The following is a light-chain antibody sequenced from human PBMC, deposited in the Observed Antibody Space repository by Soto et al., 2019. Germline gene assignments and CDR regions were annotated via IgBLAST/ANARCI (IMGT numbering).Light chain of an antibody. J-gene: IGLJ2*01. CDR3: SSYAPTTKL. Sequence: QSALTQPPSASGSPGQSVTISCTGTSGDVGSNTYVSWYQKHPGKAPKLIIYEVAKRPAGVPDRFSGSKSGNTASLTVSGLQAADEAEYYCSSYAPTTKLFGGGTQLTVL. CDR1: SGDVGSNTY. V-gene: IGLV2-8*01. CDR2: EVA.